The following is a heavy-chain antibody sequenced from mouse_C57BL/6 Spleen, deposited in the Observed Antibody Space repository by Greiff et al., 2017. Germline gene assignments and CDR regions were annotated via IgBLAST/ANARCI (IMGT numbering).Heavy chain of an antibody. D-gene: IGHD2-2*01. Sequence: EVKLMESGGGLVKPGGSLKLSCAASGFTFSSYAMSWVRQTPEKRLEWVATISDGGSYTYYPDNVKGRFTISRDNAKNHLYLQMSHLKSEDTAMYYCARALDGYGAMDYWGQGTSVTVSS. CDR2: ISDGGSYT. CDR1: GFTFSSYA. CDR3: ARALDGYGAMDY. J-gene: IGHJ4*01. V-gene: IGHV5-4*03.